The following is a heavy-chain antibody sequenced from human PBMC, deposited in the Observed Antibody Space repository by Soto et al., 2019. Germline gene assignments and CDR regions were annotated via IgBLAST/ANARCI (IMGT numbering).Heavy chain of an antibody. Sequence: EVQLVESGGGLVKPGGSLRLSCAASGFTFSSYSMNWVRQAPGKGLEWVSSISSSSSYIYYADSVKGRFTISRDNAKNSLYLQMNSLRAEDTAVYYCARGLVVRFLEWLSPVGYWGQGTLVTVSS. CDR2: ISSSSSYI. CDR1: GFTFSSYS. D-gene: IGHD3-3*01. V-gene: IGHV3-21*01. CDR3: ARGLVVRFLEWLSPVGY. J-gene: IGHJ4*02.